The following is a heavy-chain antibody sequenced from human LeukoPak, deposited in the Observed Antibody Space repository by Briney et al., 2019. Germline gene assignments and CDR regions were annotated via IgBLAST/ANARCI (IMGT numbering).Heavy chain of an antibody. CDR2: ISGSGGST. J-gene: IGHJ3*02. CDR3: AKDHSSGYYGDGDDAFDI. Sequence: GGSLRLSCAASGFTFSSYWMSWVRQAPGKGLEWASAISGSGGSTYYADSVKGRFTISRDNSKNTLYLQMNSLRAEDTAVYYRAKDHSSGYYGDGDDAFDIWGQGTMVTVSS. V-gene: IGHV3-23*01. D-gene: IGHD6-19*01. CDR1: GFTFSSYW.